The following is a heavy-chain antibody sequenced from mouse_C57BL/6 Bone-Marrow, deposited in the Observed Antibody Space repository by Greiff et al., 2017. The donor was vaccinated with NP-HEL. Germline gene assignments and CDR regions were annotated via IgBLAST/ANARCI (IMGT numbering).Heavy chain of an antibody. CDR1: GYTFTDYY. J-gene: IGHJ4*01. CDR3: ARGPLAMDY. CDR2: INPNNGGT. V-gene: IGHV1-26*01. Sequence: VQLQQSGPELVKPGASVKISCKASGYTFTDYYMNWVKQSHGKSLEWIGDINPNNGGTSYNQKFKGKATLTVDKSSSTAYMELRSLTSEDSAVYYCARGPLAMDYWGQGTSVTVSS.